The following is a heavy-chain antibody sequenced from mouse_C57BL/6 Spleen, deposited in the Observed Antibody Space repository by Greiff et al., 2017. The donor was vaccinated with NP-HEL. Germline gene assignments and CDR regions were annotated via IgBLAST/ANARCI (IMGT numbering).Heavy chain of an antibody. CDR1: GYTFTDYN. J-gene: IGHJ1*03. D-gene: IGHD2-2*01. V-gene: IGHV1-18*01. Sequence: EVMLQQSGPELVKPGASVKIPCKASGYTFTDYNMDWVKQSHGKSLEWIGDINPNNGGTIYNQKFKGKATLTVDKSSSTAYMELRSLTSEDTAVYYCARGIHGGLRRQNFDVWGTGTTVTVSS. CDR2: INPNNGGT. CDR3: ARGIHGGLRRQNFDV.